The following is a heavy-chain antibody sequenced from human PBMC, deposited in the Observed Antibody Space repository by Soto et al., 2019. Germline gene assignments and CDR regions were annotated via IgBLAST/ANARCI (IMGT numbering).Heavy chain of an antibody. D-gene: IGHD6-6*01. V-gene: IGHV3-23*01. CDR2: ISGTGGTT. J-gene: IGHJ4*02. Sequence: EVQLLESGGGLVQPGGSLRLSCAASGFTFYNYAMSWVRQAPGKGLERVSGISGTGGTTYYADSVKGRFTIFRDNSKNTLYLQMNSLRAEDTALYYCVRSIATRREVDYWGQGTLVTVSS. CDR3: VRSIATRREVDY. CDR1: GFTFYNYA.